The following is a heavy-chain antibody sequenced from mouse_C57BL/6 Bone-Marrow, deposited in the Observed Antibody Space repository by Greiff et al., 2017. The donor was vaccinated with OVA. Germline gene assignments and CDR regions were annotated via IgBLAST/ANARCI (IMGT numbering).Heavy chain of an antibody. CDR2: IYPRSGNT. CDR1: GYTFTSYG. J-gene: IGHJ3*01. Sequence: QVQLQQSGAELARPGASVKLSCKASGYTFTSYGISWVKQRTGQGLEWIGEIYPRSGNTYYNEKFKGKATLTADKSSSTAYMELRSLTSEDSAVYFCARERYYGSSYGAYWGQGTLVTVSA. D-gene: IGHD1-1*01. V-gene: IGHV1-81*01. CDR3: ARERYYGSSYGAY.